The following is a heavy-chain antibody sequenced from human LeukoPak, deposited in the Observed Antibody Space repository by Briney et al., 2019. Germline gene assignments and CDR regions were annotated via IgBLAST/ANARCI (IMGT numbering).Heavy chain of an antibody. Sequence: GRSLRLSCAASGFTFSSYAMHWVRQAPSKGLEWVAVISYDGSNKYYADSVKGRFTISRDNSKNTLYLQMNSLRAEDTAVYYCAREGVLGAAYYDNLTGYFSYPEPFDYWGQGTLVTVSS. CDR1: GFTFSSYA. J-gene: IGHJ4*02. V-gene: IGHV3-30*04. CDR2: ISYDGSNK. CDR3: AREGVLGAAYYDNLTGYFSYPEPFDY. D-gene: IGHD3-9*01.